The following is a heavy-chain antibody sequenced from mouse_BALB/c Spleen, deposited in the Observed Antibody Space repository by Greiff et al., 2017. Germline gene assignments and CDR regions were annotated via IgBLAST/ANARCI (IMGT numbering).Heavy chain of an antibody. D-gene: IGHD1-1*01. CDR1: GYAFTNYW. J-gene: IGHJ1*01. V-gene: IGHV1-63*01. CDR3: ARTTVVPYWYFDV. Sequence: QVHVKQSGAELVRPGTSVKISCKASGYAFTNYWLGWVKQRPGHGLEWIGDIYPGSGNTYYNEKFKGKATLTADKSSSTAYMQLSSLTSEDSAVYFCARTTVVPYWYFDVWGAGTTVTVSS. CDR2: IYPGSGNT.